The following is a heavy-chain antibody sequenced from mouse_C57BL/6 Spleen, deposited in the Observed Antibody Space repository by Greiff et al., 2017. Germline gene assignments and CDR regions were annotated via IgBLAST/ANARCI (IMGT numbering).Heavy chain of an antibody. J-gene: IGHJ3*01. V-gene: IGHV1-81*01. D-gene: IGHD2-1*01. CDR1: GYTFTSYG. CDR3: TTMYYGYYRRFAY. Sequence: QVQLQQSGAGLARPGASVKLSCKASGYTFTSYGISWVKQRTGQGLEWIGEIYPRSGTTYYNEKFKGKATLTVDKSSSTAYMELRSLTSEDSAVYCCTTMYYGYYRRFAYWGQGTLVTVSA. CDR2: IYPRSGTT.